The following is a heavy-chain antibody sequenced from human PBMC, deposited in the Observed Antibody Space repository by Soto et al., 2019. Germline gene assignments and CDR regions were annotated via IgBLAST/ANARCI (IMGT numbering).Heavy chain of an antibody. CDR2: INPKTGRA. CDR1: EYSFTDYY. D-gene: IGHD3-9*01. J-gene: IGHJ4*02. CDR3: ARDPGGTGYFDY. V-gene: IGHV1-2*02. Sequence: QVQLVLSGAEVKQPGASVKVSCRASEYSFTDYYIHWVRQAPGQGLEWMGWINPKTGRANSAQILQGRVTMTRDTSITTAYMELNRLTSDDTAVYYCARDPGGTGYFDYWGQGTLVSVSS.